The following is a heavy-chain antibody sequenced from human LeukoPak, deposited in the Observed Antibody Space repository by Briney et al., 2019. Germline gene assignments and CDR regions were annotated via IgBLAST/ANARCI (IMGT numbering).Heavy chain of an antibody. CDR3: AVRWGTVVATFDI. V-gene: IGHV3-30*14. CDR1: GFTFSSYA. D-gene: IGHD3-22*01. CDR2: ISYDGSNK. Sequence: GGSLRLSCAASGFTFSSYAMHWVRQAPGKGLEWVAVISYDGSNKYYADSVKGRFTISRDNSKNTLYLQMNSLRAEDTAVYYCAVRWGTVVATFDIWGQGTMVTVSS. J-gene: IGHJ3*02.